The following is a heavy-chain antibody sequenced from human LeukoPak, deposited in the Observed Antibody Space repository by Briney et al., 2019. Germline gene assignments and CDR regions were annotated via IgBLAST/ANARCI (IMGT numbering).Heavy chain of an antibody. CDR3: ARDPITAHLDY. CDR2: ISSSSSTI. D-gene: IGHD5-12*01. J-gene: IGHJ4*02. CDR1: GFTFSSYS. V-gene: IGHV3-48*02. Sequence: QAGGSLRLSCAASGFTFSSYSMNWVRQAPGKGLEWVSYISSSSSTIYYADSVKGRFTISRDNAKNSLYLQMNSLRDEDTAVYYCARDPITAHLDYWGQGTLVTVSS.